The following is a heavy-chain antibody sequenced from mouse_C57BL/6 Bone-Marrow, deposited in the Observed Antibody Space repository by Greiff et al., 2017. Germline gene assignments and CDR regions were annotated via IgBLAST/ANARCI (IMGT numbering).Heavy chain of an antibody. CDR2: ISSGGSYT. Sequence: EVQVVESGGDLVKPGGSLKLSCAASGFTFSSYGMSWVRQTPDKRLEWVATISSGGSYTYYPDSVNGRFTISRDNAKNTRYLQMSRLKAEDTAMYYCARHLWPDDWGQGTTLKVSS. CDR3: ARHLWPDD. D-gene: IGHD1-1*02. V-gene: IGHV5-6*01. CDR1: GFTFSSYG. J-gene: IGHJ2*01.